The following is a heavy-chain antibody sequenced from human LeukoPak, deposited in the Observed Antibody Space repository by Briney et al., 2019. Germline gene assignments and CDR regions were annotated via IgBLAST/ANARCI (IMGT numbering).Heavy chain of an antibody. D-gene: IGHD3-9*01. CDR2: ISPRNGNT. V-gene: IGHV1-18*04. Sequence: ASVKVSCKASGFRFPGYFIHWVRQAPGRGLQWLGWISPRNGNTAYAQDLQGRVTVTTDTSTTTAYLGLRSLRSDDTAIYYCARDLNYVTLGYNILADVGYYFDYWGQGSLVTVSS. J-gene: IGHJ4*02. CDR1: GFRFPGYF. CDR3: ARDLNYVTLGYNILADVGYYFDY.